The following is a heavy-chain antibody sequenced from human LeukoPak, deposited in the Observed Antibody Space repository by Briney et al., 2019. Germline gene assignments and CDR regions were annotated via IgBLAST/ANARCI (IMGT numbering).Heavy chain of an antibody. CDR1: GFTFSSHG. D-gene: IGHD2/OR15-2a*01. CDR2: IWYDGSNK. Sequence: GGSLRLPCTASGFTFSSHGMHWVRQAPGKGLEWVAVIWYDGSNKYYGDSAKGRFTVSRDNSKNTLYLQMNSLTADDTAVYFCARIVTAWTLDIWGQGTMVTVSS. CDR3: ARIVTAWTLDI. J-gene: IGHJ3*02. V-gene: IGHV3-33*01.